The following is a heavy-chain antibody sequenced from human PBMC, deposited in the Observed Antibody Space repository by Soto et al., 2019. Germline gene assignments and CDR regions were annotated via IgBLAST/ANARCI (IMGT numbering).Heavy chain of an antibody. Sequence: GGSLRLSCAASGFTVSSNYMSWVRQAPGKGLEWVSVIYSGGSTYDEDSVKGRFTISRDNSKNTLYLQMNSLRAEGTAVYYCARDATGSSTSCYMGMDVWGQGTTVTVSS. J-gene: IGHJ6*02. V-gene: IGHV3-53*01. D-gene: IGHD2-2*02. CDR1: GFTVSSNY. CDR2: IYSGGST. CDR3: ARDATGSSTSCYMGMDV.